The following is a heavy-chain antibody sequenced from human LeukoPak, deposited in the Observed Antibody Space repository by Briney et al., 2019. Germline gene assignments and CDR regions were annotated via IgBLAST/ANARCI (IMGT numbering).Heavy chain of an antibody. CDR3: ARVVPAANRSYNWFDP. V-gene: IGHV4-30-2*01. CDR2: IYHSGST. D-gene: IGHD2-2*01. CDR1: GGSISSGGYS. Sequence: SETLSLTCAVSGGSISSGGYSWSWIRQPPGKGLEWIGYIYHSGSTYYNPSLKSRVTISVDRSKNQFSLKLSSVTAADTAVYYCARVVPAANRSYNWFDPWGQGTLVTVSS. J-gene: IGHJ5*02.